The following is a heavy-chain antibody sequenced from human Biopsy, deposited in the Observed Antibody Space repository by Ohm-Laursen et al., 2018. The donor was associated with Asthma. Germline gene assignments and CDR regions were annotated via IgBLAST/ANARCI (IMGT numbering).Heavy chain of an antibody. J-gene: IGHJ4*03. CDR2: THHSGYT. CDR3: ARDGPELPTELDY. CDR1: GGSFSSNY. Sequence: GTLSLTCAVYGGSFSSNYWSWIRQTPGKGLEWLGDTHHSGYTNYNPSLSSRLTLSVDTSKNQFSLRLTSVTAADTAVYYCARDGPELPTELDYWGPGTTVSVST. V-gene: IGHV4-34*01. D-gene: IGHD1-14*01.